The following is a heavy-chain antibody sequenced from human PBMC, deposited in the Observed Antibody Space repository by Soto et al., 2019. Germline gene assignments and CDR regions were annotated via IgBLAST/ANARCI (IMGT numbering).Heavy chain of an antibody. Sequence: ASVKVSCKASGYTFSGFYMHWVRQAPGQGLEWMGWINPNSGGTKSAEKFQGRVTMTRDTSISTAYMELSRLTSDDTAMYYCARVAYWGPGTQVTVSS. V-gene: IGHV1-2*02. CDR1: GYTFSGFY. CDR2: INPNSGGT. J-gene: IGHJ4*02. CDR3: ARVAY.